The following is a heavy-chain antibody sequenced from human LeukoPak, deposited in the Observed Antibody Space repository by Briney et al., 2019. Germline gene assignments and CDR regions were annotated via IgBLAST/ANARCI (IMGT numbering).Heavy chain of an antibody. V-gene: IGHV3-23*01. Sequence: GGSLRLSCAASGFTFSSYAMSWVRQAPGKGLEWVSAISGSGGSTYYADSVKGRFTIPRDNSKNTLYMQMNSLRAEDTAVYYCAKGPRYSGSYPPDYWGQGTLVTVSS. CDR2: ISGSGGST. D-gene: IGHD1-26*01. CDR3: AKGPRYSGSYPPDY. CDR1: GFTFSSYA. J-gene: IGHJ4*02.